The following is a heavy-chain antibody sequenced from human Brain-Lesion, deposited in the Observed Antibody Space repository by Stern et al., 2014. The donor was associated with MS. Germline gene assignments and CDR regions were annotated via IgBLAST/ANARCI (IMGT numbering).Heavy chain of an antibody. V-gene: IGHV1-24*01. CDR3: ATLSPGAGGNYYRHLDY. J-gene: IGHJ4*02. Sequence: VQLVQSGAEVTKPGASVKVSCKVSGYTLTDFSMHWVRQAPRKGLEWMGGFDPDDGETIYAQKFQGRVTMTEDTSTDTAYMELSSLRSEDTAVYYCATLSPGAGGNYYRHLDYWGQGTLVTVSS. CDR2: FDPDDGET. D-gene: IGHD1-26*01. CDR1: GYTLTDFS.